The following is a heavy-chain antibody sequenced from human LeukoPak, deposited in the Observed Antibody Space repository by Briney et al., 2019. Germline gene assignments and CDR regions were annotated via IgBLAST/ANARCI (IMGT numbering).Heavy chain of an antibody. CDR1: GGSFSGYY. CDR2: IYYSGST. CDR3: ARHASSTDYGDYVPAFDI. V-gene: IGHV4-34*01. D-gene: IGHD4-17*01. Sequence: SETLSLTCAVYGGSFSGYYWSWIRQPPGKGLEWIGSIYYSGSTYYNPSLKSRVTISVDTSKNQFSLKLSSVTAADTAVYYCARHASSTDYGDYVPAFDIWGQGTMVTVSS. J-gene: IGHJ3*02.